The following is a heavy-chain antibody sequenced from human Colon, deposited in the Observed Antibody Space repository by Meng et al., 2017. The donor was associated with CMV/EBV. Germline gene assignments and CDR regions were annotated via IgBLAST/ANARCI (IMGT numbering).Heavy chain of an antibody. J-gene: IGHJ4*02. CDR2: LCDSVSYT. D-gene: IGHD3-3*01. Sequence: GESLKISCGVSGFSFRNYGVSWVRQAPGKGLAWVSILCDSVSYTYRGDSVKGRFTIARDDSKNSLYLQMNSLRIEDTAVYYCARDSLGGYDFWSGADYWGQGTLVTVSS. CDR3: ARDSLGGYDFWSGADY. CDR1: GFSFRNYG. V-gene: IGHV3-23*01.